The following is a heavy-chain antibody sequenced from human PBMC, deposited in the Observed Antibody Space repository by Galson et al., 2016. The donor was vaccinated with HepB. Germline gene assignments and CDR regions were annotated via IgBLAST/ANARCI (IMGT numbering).Heavy chain of an antibody. D-gene: IGHD4-17*01. CDR1: GGSISSSNW. V-gene: IGHV4-4*02. CDR3: ARYYGDFGMDV. Sequence: ETLSLTCAVSGGSISSSNWWSWVRQPPGKGLEWIGEIYHSGSTNYNPSLKSRVTISVDTSKNQLSLKLNSVTAADTAVYYCARYYGDFGMDVWGQGTTVTVSS. J-gene: IGHJ6*02. CDR2: IYHSGST.